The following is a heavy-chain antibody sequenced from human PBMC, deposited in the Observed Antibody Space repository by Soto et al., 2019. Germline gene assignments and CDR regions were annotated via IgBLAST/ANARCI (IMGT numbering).Heavy chain of an antibody. V-gene: IGHV3-30-3*01. CDR3: ARDGYGSGSYPKL. CDR1: GFTFSSYA. D-gene: IGHD3-10*01. Sequence: QVQLVESGGGVVQPGRSLRLSCAASGFTFSSYAMHWVRQAPGKGLEWVAVISYDGSNKYYADSVKGRFTISRDNSKNTLYLQMNSLRAEDTAVYYCARDGYGSGSYPKLWGQGTLVTVSS. J-gene: IGHJ4*02. CDR2: ISYDGSNK.